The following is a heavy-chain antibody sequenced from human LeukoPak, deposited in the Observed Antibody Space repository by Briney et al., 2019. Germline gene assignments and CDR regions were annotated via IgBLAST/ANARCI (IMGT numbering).Heavy chain of an antibody. CDR2: ISWDGGST. CDR3: AKDSGYGDYLGGYYYMDV. D-gene: IGHD4-17*01. Sequence: GGSLRLSCAASGFTFDDYTMHWARQAPGKGLEWVSLISWDGGSTYYADSVKGRFTISRDNSKNSLYLQMNSLRTEDTALYYCAKDSGYGDYLGGYYYMDVWGKGTTVTVSS. CDR1: GFTFDDYT. J-gene: IGHJ6*03. V-gene: IGHV3-43*01.